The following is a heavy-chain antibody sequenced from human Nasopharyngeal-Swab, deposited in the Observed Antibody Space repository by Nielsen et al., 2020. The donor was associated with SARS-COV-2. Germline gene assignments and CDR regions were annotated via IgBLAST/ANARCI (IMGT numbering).Heavy chain of an antibody. Sequence: ASVKVSCKASGYIFNTYTMTWVRQAPGQGPEWMGWINTNTGNPTYTHGFTGRFVFPLDTSVNTAYLQISSLKPEDTAVYYCSTRYHWGQGTLVTVSS. CDR3: STRYH. CDR2: INTNTGNP. V-gene: IGHV7-4-1*02. J-gene: IGHJ4*03. D-gene: IGHD3-16*02. CDR1: GYIFNTYT.